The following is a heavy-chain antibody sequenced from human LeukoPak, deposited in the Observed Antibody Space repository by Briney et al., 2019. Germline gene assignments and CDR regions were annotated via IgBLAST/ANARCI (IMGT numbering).Heavy chain of an antibody. V-gene: IGHV1-8*01. CDR1: GYTFTSYD. Sequence: ASVKVSCKASGYTFTSYDINWVRQATGQGLEWMGWMNPNSGNTGYAQKFQSRVTMTRNTSISTAYMELSSLRSEDTAVYYCARGRELRYFDWLSDPLDAFDIWGQGTMVTVSS. J-gene: IGHJ3*02. D-gene: IGHD3-9*01. CDR2: MNPNSGNT. CDR3: ARGRELRYFDWLSDPLDAFDI.